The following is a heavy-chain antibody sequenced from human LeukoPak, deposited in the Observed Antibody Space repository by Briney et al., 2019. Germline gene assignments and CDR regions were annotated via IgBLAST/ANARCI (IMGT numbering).Heavy chain of an antibody. J-gene: IGHJ4*02. V-gene: IGHV3-15*01. CDR2: IKSKTDGGTT. Sequence: KPGGSLRLSCAASGFTFCNAWMSWVPQAPGKGLEWVGRIKSKTDGGTTDYAAPVKGRFTISRDDSKNTLYLQMNSLKTEDTAVYYCTTHYYGSGSYYNWGQGTLVTVSS. CDR3: TTHYYGSGSYYN. D-gene: IGHD3-10*01. CDR1: GFTFCNAW.